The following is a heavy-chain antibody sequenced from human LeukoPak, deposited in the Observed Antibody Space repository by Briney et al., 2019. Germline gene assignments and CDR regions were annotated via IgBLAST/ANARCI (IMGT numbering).Heavy chain of an antibody. V-gene: IGHV3-23*01. CDR1: GVGVSSCS. CDR3: AKVLLGDGYSFDY. D-gene: IGHD5-24*01. Sequence: AGVSVTRSFTASGVGVSSCSRRWVRHSPGKGLEWVSAIVASDGSTYYADSVKGRFTISGDISTATLYLQMNSLRADDTAVYYCAKVLLGDGYSFDYWGQGTLVTVSS. CDR2: IVASDGST. J-gene: IGHJ4*02.